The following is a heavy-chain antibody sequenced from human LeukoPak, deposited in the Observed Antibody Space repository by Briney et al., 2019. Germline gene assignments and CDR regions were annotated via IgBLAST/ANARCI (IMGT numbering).Heavy chain of an antibody. CDR3: ARDRGLGHVDY. D-gene: IGHD3/OR15-3a*01. J-gene: IGHJ4*02. CDR2: IYSGGST. Sequence: SGGSLRLSCAASGFTFSSYWMTWVRQAPGKGLEWVSVIYSGGSTYYADSVKGRFTISRDNSKNTLYLQMNSLRAEDTAVYYCARDRGLGHVDYWGQGTLVIVSS. CDR1: GFTFSSYW. V-gene: IGHV3-53*01.